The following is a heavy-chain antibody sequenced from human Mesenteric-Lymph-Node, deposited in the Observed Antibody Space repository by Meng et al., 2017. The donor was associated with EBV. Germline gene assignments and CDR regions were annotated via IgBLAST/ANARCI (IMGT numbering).Heavy chain of an antibody. CDR2: IYHTGTT. Sequence: QVQLQGPVPGLVKPSQTLSLTCAVFGGSLSSGGYSWNWIRQTPGRGLEWIGYIYHTGTTYYNPSLKSRVTMSVDRSTNQFSLWLKSVTAADTAIYYCARAGAYYDVLTGFDYWGQGTLVTVSS. V-gene: IGHV4-30-2*01. CDR1: GGSLSSGGYS. CDR3: ARAGAYYDVLTGFDY. J-gene: IGHJ4*02. D-gene: IGHD3-9*01.